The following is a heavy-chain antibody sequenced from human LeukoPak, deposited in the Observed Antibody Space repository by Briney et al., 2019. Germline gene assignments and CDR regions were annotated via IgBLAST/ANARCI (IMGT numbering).Heavy chain of an antibody. J-gene: IGHJ4*02. CDR3: ARVIRGGVDY. V-gene: IGHV3-53*01. CDR2: ICSGGGT. D-gene: IGHD3-10*01. CDR1: GFTVSSNY. Sequence: GGSLRLSCAASGFTVSSNYMSWVRQAPGKGLEWVSVICSGGGTYYADSVRGRFTISRDKSKNTLDLQMNSLRVEDTAVYYCARVIRGGVDYWGQGTLVTVSS.